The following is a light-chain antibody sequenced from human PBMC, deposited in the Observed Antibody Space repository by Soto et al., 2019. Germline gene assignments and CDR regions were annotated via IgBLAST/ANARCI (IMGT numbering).Light chain of an antibody. CDR1: QRFRGL. J-gene: IGKJ5*01. V-gene: IGKV3-15*01. CDR2: EAS. Sequence: ELVLTQSPVTLSLSPAERATLSXRASQRFRGLLAGYQQKPGQAPRIXMYEASTRATGSPARFSGSGSGTEFTLTISSLQSEDFAVYYCQQYHNWPSTFGQGTRLEIK. CDR3: QQYHNWPST.